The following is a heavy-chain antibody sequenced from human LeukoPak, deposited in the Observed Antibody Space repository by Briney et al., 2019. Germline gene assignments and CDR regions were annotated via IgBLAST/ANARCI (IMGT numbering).Heavy chain of an antibody. Sequence: GGSLRLSCAASGFTFSSYAMSWVRQAPGKGLEWVSAISGSGGSTYYADSVKGRFTISRDNSKNTLYLQMNSLRAEDTAVYYCARWLQLEGHYYWGQGTLVTVSS. J-gene: IGHJ4*02. CDR3: ARWLQLEGHYY. D-gene: IGHD5-24*01. CDR1: GFTFSSYA. V-gene: IGHV3-23*01. CDR2: ISGSGGST.